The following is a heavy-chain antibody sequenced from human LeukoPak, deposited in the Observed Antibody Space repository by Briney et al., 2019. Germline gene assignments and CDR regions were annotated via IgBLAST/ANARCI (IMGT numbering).Heavy chain of an antibody. Sequence: SETLSLTCTVSDYSISSGYYWGWIRQPPGKGLECIGSIYHSGSTYYNPSLESRVTISVDTSKNQFSLKLSSVTAADTAVYYSAIDKSTTVTTGEFDYWGQGTLVTVSS. D-gene: IGHD4-17*01. CDR2: IYHSGST. CDR3: AIDKSTTVTTGEFDY. V-gene: IGHV4-38-2*02. CDR1: DYSISSGYY. J-gene: IGHJ4*02.